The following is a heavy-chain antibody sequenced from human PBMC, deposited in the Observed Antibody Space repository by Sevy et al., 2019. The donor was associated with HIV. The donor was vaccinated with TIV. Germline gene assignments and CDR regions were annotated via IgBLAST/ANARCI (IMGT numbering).Heavy chain of an antibody. CDR3: ARVVAYCSGGSCFPGDYYGMDV. CDR2: ISSSSNYI. J-gene: IGHJ6*02. Sequence: GGSLRLSCAASGFTFSSYNMNWVRQAPGKGLEWVSSISSSSNYIYYADSMKGRFTISRDNAKNSLYLQMNSLRAEDKAVYYCARVVAYCSGGSCFPGDYYGMDVWGQGTTVTVSS. V-gene: IGHV3-21*01. D-gene: IGHD2-15*01. CDR1: GFTFSSYN.